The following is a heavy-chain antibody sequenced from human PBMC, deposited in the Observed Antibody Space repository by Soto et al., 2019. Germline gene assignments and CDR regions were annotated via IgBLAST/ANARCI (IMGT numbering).Heavy chain of an antibody. CDR3: ARDPQGGRGYDFWSGYYPGAFDI. D-gene: IGHD3-3*01. J-gene: IGHJ3*02. V-gene: IGHV3-11*01. CDR2: ISSSGSTI. CDR1: GFTFSDYY. Sequence: GGSLRLSCAASGFTFSDYYMSWIRQAPGKGLEWVSYISSSGSTIYYADSVKGPFTISRDNAKNSMYLQMNSLRAEDTAVYYCARDPQGGRGYDFWSGYYPGAFDIWGQGTMVTVSS.